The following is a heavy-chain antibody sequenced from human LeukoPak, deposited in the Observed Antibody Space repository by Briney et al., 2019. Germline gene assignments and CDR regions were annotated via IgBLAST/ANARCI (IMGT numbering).Heavy chain of an antibody. V-gene: IGHV3-48*01. J-gene: IGHJ4*02. CDR1: GFTFSSYS. Sequence: GGSLRLSCAASGFTFSSYSMNWVRQAPGKGLEWVSYISSSSSTIYYADSVKGRFTISRDNAKNSLYLQMNSLRAEDTAVYYCARSVKGTRDFWSGYYTWFFDYWGQGTLVTVSS. CDR3: ARSVKGTRDFWSGYYTWFFDY. CDR2: ISSSSSTI. D-gene: IGHD3-3*01.